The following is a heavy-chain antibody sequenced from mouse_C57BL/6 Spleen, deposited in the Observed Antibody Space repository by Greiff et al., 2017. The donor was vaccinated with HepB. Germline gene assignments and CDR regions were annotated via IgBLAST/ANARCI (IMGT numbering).Heavy chain of an antibody. CDR1: GYTFTSYW. CDR2: IDSSDSYT. V-gene: IGHV1-69*01. Sequence: VQLQQPGAELVMPGASVKLSCKASGYTFTSYWMHWVKQRPGQGLEWIGEIDSSDSYTNYNQKFKGKSTLTVDKSSSTAYMRLSSLTSEDSAVYYCAREHGAMDYWCQGTSVTVAS. CDR3: AREHGAMDY. J-gene: IGHJ4*01.